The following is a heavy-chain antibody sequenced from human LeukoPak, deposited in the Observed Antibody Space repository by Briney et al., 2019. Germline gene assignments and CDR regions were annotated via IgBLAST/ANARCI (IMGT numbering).Heavy chain of an antibody. CDR2: IKQDGSEK. V-gene: IGHV3-7*01. CDR3: ARDLACQTSADCYHFDY. J-gene: IGHJ4*02. CDR1: GFTFRSYW. Sequence: PGGSLRLSCAASGFTFRSYWMSWVRQAPGKGLEWVANIKQDGSEKYYVDSVQGRFTISRDNAKNSLYLQMNSLRAEDTAVYYCARDLACQTSADCYHFDYWGPGTLVTVSS. D-gene: IGHD2-21*02.